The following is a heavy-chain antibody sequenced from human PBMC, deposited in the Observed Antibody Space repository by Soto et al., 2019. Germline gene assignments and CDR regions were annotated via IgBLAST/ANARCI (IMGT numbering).Heavy chain of an antibody. D-gene: IGHD1-26*01. J-gene: IGHJ3*02. CDR1: GFTFSSYS. CDR3: ARDRSGTYWPDGFDI. V-gene: IGHV3-21*01. Sequence: GGSLRLSCAASGFTFSSYSMNWVRQAPGKGLEWVSSISSSSSYIYYADSVKGRFTISRDNAKNSLYLQMNSLRAEDTAVYYCARDRSGTYWPDGFDIWGQGTMVTVSS. CDR2: ISSSSSYI.